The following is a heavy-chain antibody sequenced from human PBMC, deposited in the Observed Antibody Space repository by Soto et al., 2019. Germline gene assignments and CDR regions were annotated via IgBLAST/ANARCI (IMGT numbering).Heavy chain of an antibody. V-gene: IGHV3-23*01. CDR3: AKNSHYPNFDY. CDR2: ISGSGGST. CDR1: GFTFSIYA. J-gene: IGHJ4*02. Sequence: PGGSLRLSCAASGFTFSIYAMSLVRQSPGKGLEWVSSISGSGGSTYYADSVKGRFTISRDNSKNTLYLQMNSLRAEDTAVYYCAKNSHYPNFDYWGQGHLVAVSS. D-gene: IGHD1-26*01.